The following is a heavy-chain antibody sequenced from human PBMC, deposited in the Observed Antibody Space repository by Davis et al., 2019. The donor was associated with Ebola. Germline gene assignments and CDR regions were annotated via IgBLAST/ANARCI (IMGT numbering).Heavy chain of an antibody. CDR3: ARSNQWLVRGFDY. CDR1: GGSTSSSSYY. J-gene: IGHJ4*02. D-gene: IGHD6-19*01. Sequence: MPSQTLSLTCIVSGGSTSSSSYYWGWIRQPPGKGLEWIGSIYYSGSTYYNPSLKSRVTISVDTSKNQFSLKLSSVTAADTAVYYCARSNQWLVRGFDYWGQGTLVTVSS. CDR2: IYYSGST. V-gene: IGHV4-39*07.